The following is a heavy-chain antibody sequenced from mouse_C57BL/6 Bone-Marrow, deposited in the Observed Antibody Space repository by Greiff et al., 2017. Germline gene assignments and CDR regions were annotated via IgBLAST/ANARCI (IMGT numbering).Heavy chain of an antibody. V-gene: IGHV1-39*01. CDR2: INPNYGTT. CDR1: GYSFTDYN. CDR3: ARLYYYGSRYYFDY. J-gene: IGHJ2*01. D-gene: IGHD1-1*01. Sequence: VQLQQSGPELVKPGASVKISCKASGYSFTDYNMNWVKQSNGKSLEWIGVINPNYGTTSYNQKFKGKATLTVDKSSSTAYMQLNSLTSEDSAVYYCARLYYYGSRYYFDYWGQGTTLTVSS.